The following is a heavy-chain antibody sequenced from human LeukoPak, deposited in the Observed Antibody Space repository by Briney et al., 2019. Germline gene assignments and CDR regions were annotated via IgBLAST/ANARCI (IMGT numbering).Heavy chain of an antibody. J-gene: IGHJ4*02. D-gene: IGHD3-10*01. Sequence: ASVKVSCKASGYTFTGHYLHWVRQAPGQGLEWMGWISTNTGNPTYAQGFTGRFVFSLDTSVCTAYLQISSLKAEDTAVYYCARGYGSGSYYHFEYWGQGTLVVVSS. CDR2: ISTNTGNP. V-gene: IGHV7-4-1*02. CDR1: GYTFTGHY. CDR3: ARGYGSGSYYHFEY.